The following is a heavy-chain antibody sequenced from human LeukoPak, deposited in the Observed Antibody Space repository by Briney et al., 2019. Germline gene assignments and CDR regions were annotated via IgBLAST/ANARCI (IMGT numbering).Heavy chain of an antibody. D-gene: IGHD3-10*01. CDR3: ARGPPPMVRGVIGPFDY. CDR2: ISSSSSYI. Sequence: PGGSLRLSCAASGFTFSSYSMNWVRQAPGKGLEWVSSISSSSSYIYYADSVKGRFTISRDNAKNSLYLQMNSLRAEDTAVYYCARGPPPMVRGVIGPFDYWGQGTLVTVSS. J-gene: IGHJ4*02. V-gene: IGHV3-21*01. CDR1: GFTFSSYS.